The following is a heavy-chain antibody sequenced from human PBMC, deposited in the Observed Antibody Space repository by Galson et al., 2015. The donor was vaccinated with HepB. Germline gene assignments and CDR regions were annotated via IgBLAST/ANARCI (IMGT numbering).Heavy chain of an antibody. J-gene: IGHJ4*02. V-gene: IGHV3-30*18. CDR1: GFTFSRYG. Sequence: SLRLSCAASGFTFSRYGMHWVRQAPGKGLEWVAVISYDGSNKYYADSVRGRFTISRDNSKYTLYLQMNSLRAEDTAVYYCAKAYDNWSDYFDYWGQGTLVTVSS. CDR2: ISYDGSNK. D-gene: IGHD1-20*01. CDR3: AKAYDNWSDYFDY.